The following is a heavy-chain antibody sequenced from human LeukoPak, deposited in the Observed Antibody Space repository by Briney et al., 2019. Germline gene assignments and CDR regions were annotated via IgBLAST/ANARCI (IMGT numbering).Heavy chain of an antibody. CDR2: ISSSSSYI. V-gene: IGHV3-21*01. J-gene: IGHJ4*02. Sequence: GGSLRLSCAASGFTFSSYSMNWVRQAPGKGLEWVSSISSSSSYIYYAVSVKGRFTISRDNAKNSLYLQMNSLRAEDTAVYYCARDLNSYGYFDYWGQGTLVTVSS. D-gene: IGHD5-18*01. CDR1: GFTFSSYS. CDR3: ARDLNSYGYFDY.